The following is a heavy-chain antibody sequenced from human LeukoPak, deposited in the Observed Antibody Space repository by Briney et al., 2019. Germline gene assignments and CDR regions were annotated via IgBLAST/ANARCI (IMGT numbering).Heavy chain of an antibody. V-gene: IGHV4-39*01. D-gene: IGHD3-10*01. J-gene: IGHJ6*03. CDR1: GDSVSNVSYY. Sequence: SQTLSLTCTVSGDSVSNVSYYWAWIRQPPGKGLEWIANVYYSGSTYYNPSLKRRVAISVDTSKSQFSLTLRSVTAADTGVYFCASLARGGSFYYYMDVWGRGTSVTVSS. CDR2: VYYSGST. CDR3: ASLARGGSFYYYMDV.